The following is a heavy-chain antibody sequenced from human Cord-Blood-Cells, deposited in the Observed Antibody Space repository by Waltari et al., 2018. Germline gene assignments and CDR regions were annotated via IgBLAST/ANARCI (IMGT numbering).Heavy chain of an antibody. J-gene: IGHJ6*02. V-gene: IGHV4-39*01. D-gene: IGHD3-22*01. CDR3: ARLYYYDSSGYYYYYYGMDV. CDR1: GGSISSSSYY. Sequence: QLQLQESGPGLVKPSETLSLTCTVSGGSISSSSYYWGWIRQPPGKGLGWIGSIYYSGGTYNNPSLKGRVTISVDTSKNQFSLKLSSVTAADTAVYYCARLYYYDSSGYYYYYYGMDVWGQGTTVTVSS. CDR2: IYYSGGT.